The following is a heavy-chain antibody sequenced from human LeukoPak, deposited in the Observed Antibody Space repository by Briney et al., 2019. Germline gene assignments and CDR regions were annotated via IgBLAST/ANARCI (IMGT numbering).Heavy chain of an antibody. Sequence: AGTLSLTCAVSGCSISSSYWWSWVSHPPGKGLEWIGEIYHSGKTNYNPSLKSRVTISVDKSKNQFSLKLSSVTAADTAVYYCAREPGYCSGGSCYSDAFDIWGQGTMVTVSS. J-gene: IGHJ3*02. V-gene: IGHV4-4*02. D-gene: IGHD2-15*01. CDR1: GCSISSSYW. CDR3: AREPGYCSGGSCYSDAFDI. CDR2: IYHSGKT.